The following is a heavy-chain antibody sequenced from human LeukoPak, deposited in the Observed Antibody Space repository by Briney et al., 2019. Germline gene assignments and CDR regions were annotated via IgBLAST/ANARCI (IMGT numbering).Heavy chain of an antibody. Sequence: SVKVSCKASGGTFSSYAISWVRQAPGQGLEWMGGIIPIFGTANYAQKFQGRVTITADESTSTAYMELSSLRSEDTAVYYRARVFLDSSGYYSRWGQGTLVTVSS. CDR1: GGTFSSYA. CDR2: IIPIFGTA. V-gene: IGHV1-69*01. D-gene: IGHD3-22*01. J-gene: IGHJ4*02. CDR3: ARVFLDSSGYYSR.